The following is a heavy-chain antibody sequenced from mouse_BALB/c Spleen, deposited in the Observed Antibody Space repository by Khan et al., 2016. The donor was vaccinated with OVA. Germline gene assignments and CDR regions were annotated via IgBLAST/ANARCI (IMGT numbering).Heavy chain of an antibody. CDR2: IYPGDGTT. CDR1: GYTFTSYD. D-gene: IGHD2-4*01. J-gene: IGHJ4*01. Sequence: QVQLQQSGPELVKPGALVKISCKASGYTFTSYDINWVKQRPGQGLEWIGWIYPGDGTTKYTEKFRGKATLTADTSSSNAFLQLNSLTSENAAVYFCAREGLRGVAKDYWGQGSSVTVSS. CDR3: AREGLRGVAKDY. V-gene: IGHV1S56*01.